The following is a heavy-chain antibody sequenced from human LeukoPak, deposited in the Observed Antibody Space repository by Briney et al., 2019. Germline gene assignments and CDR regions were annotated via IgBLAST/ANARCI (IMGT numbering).Heavy chain of an antibody. J-gene: IGHJ4*02. Sequence: SGGSLRLSCAASGFTFSSYAMSWVRQTPGRGLEWVSAIGGSGGSTYYADSVKGWFTIFRDNSKNTLYLQMNSLRAADTAVYYCAKEGLVDFYYFDSWGQGTLVTVSS. CDR2: IGGSGGST. CDR3: AKEGLVDFYYFDS. D-gene: IGHD1-26*01. V-gene: IGHV3-23*01. CDR1: GFTFSSYA.